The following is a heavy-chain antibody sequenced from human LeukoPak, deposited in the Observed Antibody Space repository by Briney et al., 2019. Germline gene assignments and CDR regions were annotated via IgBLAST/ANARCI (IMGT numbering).Heavy chain of an antibody. CDR3: ARDLGLSGYDLLDY. V-gene: IGHV3-7*01. CDR1: GLTFSSYW. J-gene: IGHJ4*02. D-gene: IGHD5-12*01. Sequence: GGSLRLSCAASGLTFSSYWMTWVRQAPGKGLEWVANIKLDGTEKYYVDSVKGRFTISRDNAKNSLDLQMNSLRVEDTAVYYCARDLGLSGYDLLDYWGQGTLVTVSS. CDR2: IKLDGTEK.